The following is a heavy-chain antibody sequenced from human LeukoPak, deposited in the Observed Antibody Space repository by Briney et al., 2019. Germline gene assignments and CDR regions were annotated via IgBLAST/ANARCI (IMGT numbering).Heavy chain of an antibody. J-gene: IGHJ4*02. Sequence: ASVKVSCKASGYTFTSYGISWVRQAPGQGLEWMGWISAYNGNTNYAQKLQGRVTMTTDTSTSTAYMELRSLRSEDTAVYYCARTYYDFWSGYQDYWGQGTLVTVSS. V-gene: IGHV1-18*01. CDR3: ARTYYDFWSGYQDY. CDR2: ISAYNGNT. CDR1: GYTFTSYG. D-gene: IGHD3-3*01.